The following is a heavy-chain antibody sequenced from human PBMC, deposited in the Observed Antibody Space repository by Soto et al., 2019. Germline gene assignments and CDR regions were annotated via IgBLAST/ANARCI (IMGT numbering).Heavy chain of an antibody. Sequence: GSLRLSCAASGFTFSTYAMSWVRQAPGKGLEWVSTIDNSGGITYYADSVKGRFTISRDNSKNTLYLQMNSLRAEDTAVYYCAKGGYNYGFLFDCWGQGTLVTVSS. CDR2: IDNSGGIT. CDR1: GFTFSTYA. J-gene: IGHJ4*02. V-gene: IGHV3-23*05. D-gene: IGHD5-18*01. CDR3: AKGGYNYGFLFDC.